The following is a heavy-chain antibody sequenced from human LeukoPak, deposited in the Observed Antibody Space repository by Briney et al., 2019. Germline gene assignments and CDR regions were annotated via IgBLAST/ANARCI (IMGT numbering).Heavy chain of an antibody. CDR2: IIPILGIA. CDR1: GGTFRSYT. CDR3: ASPSLRGTMIVVAPMGDAFDI. Sequence: GASVKVSCKASGGTFRSYTISWVRQAPGQGLEWMGRIIPILGIANYAQKFQGRVTITADKSTSTAYMELSSLRSEDTAVYYCASPSLRGTMIVVAPMGDAFDIWGQGTMVIVSS. J-gene: IGHJ3*02. D-gene: IGHD3-22*01. V-gene: IGHV1-69*02.